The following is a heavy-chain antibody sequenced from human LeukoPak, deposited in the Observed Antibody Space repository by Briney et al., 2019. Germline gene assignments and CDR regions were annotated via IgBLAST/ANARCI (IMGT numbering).Heavy chain of an antibody. CDR3: ARQDYYYDSSGYSPAFFDY. D-gene: IGHD3-22*01. J-gene: IGHJ4*02. CDR1: GGSISSYY. Sequence: PSETLSLTCTVSGGSISSYYWSWIRQPPGKGLEWIGYIYYSGSTNYNPSLKSRVTTSVDTSKNQFSLKLSSVTAADTAVYYCARQDYYYDSSGYSPAFFDYWGQGTLVTVSS. V-gene: IGHV4-59*08. CDR2: IYYSGST.